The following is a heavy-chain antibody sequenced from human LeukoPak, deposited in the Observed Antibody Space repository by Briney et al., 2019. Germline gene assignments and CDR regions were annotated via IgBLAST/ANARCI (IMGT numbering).Heavy chain of an antibody. V-gene: IGHV3-23*01. J-gene: IGHJ4*02. Sequence: GGTLRLSCAASGFTFSNYTMSWVRQAPGKGLEWVSGISGSDGSTYYADSVKGRFTISRENSKNTLYLQMNSLRAEDTAVYYCAKDSAKKYDDYWGQGTLVTVSS. D-gene: IGHD2/OR15-2a*01. CDR2: ISGSDGST. CDR3: AKDSAKKYDDY. CDR1: GFTFSNYT.